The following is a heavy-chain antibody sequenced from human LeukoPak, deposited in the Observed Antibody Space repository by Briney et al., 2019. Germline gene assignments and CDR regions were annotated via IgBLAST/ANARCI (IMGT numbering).Heavy chain of an antibody. CDR3: ARGAGYYDILTGYPYYYGMDV. CDR2: IYYSGST. D-gene: IGHD3-9*01. CDR1: GGSVSSGSYY. V-gene: IGHV4-61*01. J-gene: IGHJ6*02. Sequence: SETLSLTCTVSGGSVSSGSYYWSWIRQPPGKGLEWIGYIYYSGSTNYNPSLKSRVTISVDTSKNQFSLKLSSVTAADTAVYYCARGAGYYDILTGYPYYYGMDVWGQGTTVIVSS.